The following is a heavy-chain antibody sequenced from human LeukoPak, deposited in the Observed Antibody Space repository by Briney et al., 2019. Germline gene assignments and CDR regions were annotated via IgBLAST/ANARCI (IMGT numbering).Heavy chain of an antibody. CDR1: GFTFSSYE. CDR3: ARGPRGSGSYYQY. J-gene: IGHJ4*02. Sequence: GGSLRLSCAASGFTFSSYEMNWVRQAPGKGLEWVSYISSSGSTICYADSVKGRFTISRDNAKNSLYLQMNSLRAEDTAVYYCARGPRGSGSYYQYWGQGTLVTVSS. D-gene: IGHD3-10*01. CDR2: ISSSGSTI. V-gene: IGHV3-48*03.